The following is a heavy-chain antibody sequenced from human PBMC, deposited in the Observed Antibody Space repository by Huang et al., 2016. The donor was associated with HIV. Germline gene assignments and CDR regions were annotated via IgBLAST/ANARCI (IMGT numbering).Heavy chain of an antibody. J-gene: IGHJ6*02. V-gene: IGHV4-59*01. D-gene: IGHD6-19*01. CDR3: ARVTGSGPLFYYYAMDV. Sequence: QVQLPESGPGLVKPSETLSLTCTVSGGSINNVFGTWIRQPPGKGLEWIGYVHDSGSTTDNPSLKSRVTISVDTSKNQFSLKLTSVTAADTAIYFCARVTGSGPLFYYYAMDVWGQGTTVTVSS. CDR2: VHDSGST. CDR1: GGSINNVF.